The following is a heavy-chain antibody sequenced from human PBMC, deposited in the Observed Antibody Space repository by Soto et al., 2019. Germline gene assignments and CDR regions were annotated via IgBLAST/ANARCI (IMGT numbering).Heavy chain of an antibody. V-gene: IGHV4-39*01. D-gene: IGHD2-21*02. CDR2: IHYGGNA. J-gene: IGHJ4*02. CDR1: GASINTDNLF. CDR3: ARVNVTLDL. Sequence: PSVSLPLTCPFSGASINTDNLFWVWVRQPPGKGLEWIASIHYGGNAYYSPSLTTRATISRDTSKNRVSLELRSVTAADTAVYYCARVNVTLDLWGLGTLVNVSS.